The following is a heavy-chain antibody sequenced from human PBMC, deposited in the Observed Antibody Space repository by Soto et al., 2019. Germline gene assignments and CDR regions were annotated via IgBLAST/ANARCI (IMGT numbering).Heavy chain of an antibody. D-gene: IGHD5-18*01. J-gene: IGHJ6*02. CDR1: GYTFTSYG. CDR3: ARDDATAMVSADYYYYGMDV. V-gene: IGHV1-18*01. CDR2: ISAYNGNT. Sequence: QVQLVQSGAEVKKPGASVKVSCKASGYTFTSYGISWVRQAPGQGLEWMGWISAYNGNTNYAQKLQGRVTMTTDTSTSTAYMELRSLTSDDTAVYYCARDDATAMVSADYYYYGMDVWGQGTTVTVSS.